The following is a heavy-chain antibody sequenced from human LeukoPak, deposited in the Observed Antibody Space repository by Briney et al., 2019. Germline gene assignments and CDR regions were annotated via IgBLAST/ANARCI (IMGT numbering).Heavy chain of an antibody. CDR2: IRLDGSNK. CDR1: GFTFSSYG. Sequence: GGSLRPSCAASGFTFSSYGMHWVRQAPGKGLEWVAFIRLDGSNKYYADSVKGRFTISRDNSKSTLYLQMNSLRGDDTAVYYCAKPHFDYWGQGTLVTVSS. J-gene: IGHJ4*02. V-gene: IGHV3-30*02. CDR3: AKPHFDY.